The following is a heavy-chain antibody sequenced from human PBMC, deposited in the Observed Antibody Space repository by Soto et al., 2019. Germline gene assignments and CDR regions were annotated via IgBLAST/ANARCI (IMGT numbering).Heavy chain of an antibody. CDR2: IFYNGNA. CDR1: GGSISSGDSY. D-gene: IGHD6-19*01. CDR3: ARDFRFSSSIWCVTQFDN. J-gene: IGHJ4*02. Sequence: SETLSLTCTVSGGSISSGDSYWSWIRQSPGKGLEWIAYIFYNGNAYYNPSLRSRTTISVDTSRNQFSLKLTSMTAADTAVYYCARDFRFSSSIWCVTQFDNWGQGTLVTVSS. V-gene: IGHV4-30-4*01.